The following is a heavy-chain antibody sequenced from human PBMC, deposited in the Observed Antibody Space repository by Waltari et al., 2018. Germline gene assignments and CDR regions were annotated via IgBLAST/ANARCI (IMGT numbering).Heavy chain of an antibody. CDR1: GFTSSSYA. D-gene: IGHD3-16*01. CDR2: ISASGGST. J-gene: IGHJ4*02. Sequence: DVQLLESGGGLVQSGGSLRLSCAASGFTSSSYAMPWVRQAPGKGLEWVSAISASGGSTYYADSVKGRFTISRDNSKNTMYLQMNSLRAEDSAVYYCATSQFNYAFYFDYWGQGTLVTVSS. V-gene: IGHV3-23*01. CDR3: ATSQFNYAFYFDY.